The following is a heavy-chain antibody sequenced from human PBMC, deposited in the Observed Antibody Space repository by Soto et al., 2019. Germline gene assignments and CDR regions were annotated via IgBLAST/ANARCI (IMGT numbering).Heavy chain of an antibody. CDR3: ARAITFGGVLNGMDV. V-gene: IGHV1-18*01. CDR2: ISAYNGYT. CDR1: GYTFSNSGNSG. J-gene: IGHJ6*02. D-gene: IGHD3-16*01. Sequence: QVQLVQSGAEVRKPGASVKVSCRASGYTFSNSGNSGISWVRQAPGQGLEWMGWISAYNGYTNYEQNLQGGVTMTTDTATSTAYLELRSLRSDDTAVYYCARAITFGGVLNGMDVWGQGTTVTVSS.